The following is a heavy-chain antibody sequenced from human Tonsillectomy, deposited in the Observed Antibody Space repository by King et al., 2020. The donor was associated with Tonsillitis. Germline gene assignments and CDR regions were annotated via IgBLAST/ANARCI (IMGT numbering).Heavy chain of an antibody. CDR3: ARELRVSY. V-gene: IGHV3-7*03. Sequence: VQLVESGGGLVQPGGSLRLSCVVSGFTFRSYWMTWVRQLPGKAPEWVASIRQDGSDIYYVDSVKGRFTISRDNAKNSLFLQMNSLRVEDTAVYYCARELRVSYWGQGTLVTVSS. J-gene: IGHJ4*02. CDR2: IRQDGSDI. CDR1: GFTFRSYW. D-gene: IGHD2-21*01.